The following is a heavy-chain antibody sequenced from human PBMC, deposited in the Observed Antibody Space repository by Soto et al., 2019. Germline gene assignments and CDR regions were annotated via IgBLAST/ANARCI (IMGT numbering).Heavy chain of an antibody. D-gene: IGHD3-16*02. Sequence: TGGSLRLSCAASGFTVSSNYMSWVRQAPGKGLEWVSVIYSGGSTYYAGSVKGRFTISRDNSKNTLYLQMNSLRAEDTAVYYCARSQDDYVWGSYQLDYWGQGTLVTVSS. CDR1: GFTVSSNY. V-gene: IGHV3-53*01. CDR3: ARSQDDYVWGSYQLDY. J-gene: IGHJ4*02. CDR2: IYSGGST.